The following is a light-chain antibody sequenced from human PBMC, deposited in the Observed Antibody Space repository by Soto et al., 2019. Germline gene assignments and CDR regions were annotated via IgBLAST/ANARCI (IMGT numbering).Light chain of an antibody. CDR2: GAS. V-gene: IGKV3-15*01. J-gene: IGKJ4*01. Sequence: EIVMMQSPATLSVSPGERATLSCRASQSVSSNLAWYQQKAGQAPRLLMYGASTRATGIPARFSGSGSGTEFTLTISSLQSEDFAVYYCQQYNNWPLTFGGGTKVDI. CDR3: QQYNNWPLT. CDR1: QSVSSN.